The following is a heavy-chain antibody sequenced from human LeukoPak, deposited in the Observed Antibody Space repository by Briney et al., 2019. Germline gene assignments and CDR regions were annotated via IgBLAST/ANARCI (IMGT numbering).Heavy chain of an antibody. CDR2: IRYDGSNK. D-gene: IGHD2-15*01. CDR3: AKDRYCSGGSCKQPYYFDY. Sequence: PGGSLRLSCAASGFTFSSYGMHWVRQAPGKGLEWVAFIRYDGSNKYYADSVKGRFTISRDNSKNTLYLQMNSLRAEDTAVYYCAKDRYCSGGSCKQPYYFDYWGQGTLVTVSS. CDR1: GFTFSSYG. V-gene: IGHV3-30*02. J-gene: IGHJ4*02.